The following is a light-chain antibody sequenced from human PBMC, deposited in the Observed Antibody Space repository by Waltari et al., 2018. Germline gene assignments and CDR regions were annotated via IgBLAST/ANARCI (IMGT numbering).Light chain of an antibody. Sequence: QSALTQPASVSGSPGQSITISCTGTSSYVGNYNLVPWYQQYPGKAPKVMIYDDNRRPSGVSDRFSGSKSGNTASLTISGVQAEDEADYYCCSYAGSYTWVFGGGTKLTVL. J-gene: IGLJ3*02. CDR1: SSYVGNYNL. V-gene: IGLV2-23*01. CDR2: DDN. CDR3: CSYAGSYTWV.